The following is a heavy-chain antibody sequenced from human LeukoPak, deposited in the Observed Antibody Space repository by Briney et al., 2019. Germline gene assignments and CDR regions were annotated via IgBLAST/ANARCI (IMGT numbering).Heavy chain of an antibody. CDR1: GFTFSNYD. V-gene: IGHV3-13*01. J-gene: IGHJ3*02. CDR3: ARGIYYGSGSHDAFDI. CDR2: IGTAGDT. D-gene: IGHD3-10*01. Sequence: PGGSLRLSCAASGFTFSNYDMHWVRQATGKGLEWVSAIGTAGDTYYPGSVKGRFTISRENAKNSLYLQMNSLRAGDTAVYYCARGIYYGSGSHDAFDIWGQGTMVTVSS.